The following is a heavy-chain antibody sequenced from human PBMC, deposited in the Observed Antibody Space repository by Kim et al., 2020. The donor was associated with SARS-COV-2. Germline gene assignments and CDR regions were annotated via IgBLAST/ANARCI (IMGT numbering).Heavy chain of an antibody. Sequence: SETLSLTCTVSGGSISSSAYYWGWIRQPPGKGLEWIGNIYYSGITYYNPSLKSRLTISVDTSKNQFSLKLSSVTAADTAVYFCAREVGDTSGHYEDYFDYWGQGTLVTVSS. CDR3: AREVGDTSGHYEDYFDY. V-gene: IGHV4-39*02. CDR1: GGSISSSAYY. CDR2: IYYSGIT. D-gene: IGHD3-22*01. J-gene: IGHJ4*02.